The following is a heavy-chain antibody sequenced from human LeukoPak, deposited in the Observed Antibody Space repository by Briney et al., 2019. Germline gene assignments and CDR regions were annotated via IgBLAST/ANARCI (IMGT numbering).Heavy chain of an antibody. CDR1: GGSITGYY. V-gene: IGHV4-59*08. J-gene: IGHJ4*02. Sequence: SETLSLTCTVSGGSITGYYWSWIQQGPGKGLDWIAYISYSGSTSYNPSLRSRVTIPADTSKNLFSLNLSSLTAADTAVYYCVRHSGGTTYDYWGQGIQVTVSS. CDR3: VRHSGGTTYDY. D-gene: IGHD1-7*01. CDR2: ISYSGST.